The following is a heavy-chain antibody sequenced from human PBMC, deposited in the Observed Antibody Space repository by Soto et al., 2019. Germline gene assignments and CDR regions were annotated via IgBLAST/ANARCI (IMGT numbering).Heavy chain of an antibody. CDR3: TTDVVLGGDAFDI. Sequence: GGSLRLSCAASGFTFSNAWMSWVRQAPGKGLEWVGRIKSKTDGGTTDYAAPVKGRFTISRDESKNTLYLQMNSLKTEDTAVYYCTTDVVLGGDAFDIWGQGTMVTVSS. V-gene: IGHV3-15*01. D-gene: IGHD3-16*01. CDR1: GFTFSNAW. J-gene: IGHJ3*02. CDR2: IKSKTDGGTT.